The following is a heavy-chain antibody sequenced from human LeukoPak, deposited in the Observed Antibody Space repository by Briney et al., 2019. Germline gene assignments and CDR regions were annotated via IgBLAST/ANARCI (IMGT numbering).Heavy chain of an antibody. D-gene: IGHD3-16*01. CDR2: IRSKAYGGTT. V-gene: IGHV3-49*04. Sequence: GGSLRLSCTASKFTFGDYAMSWVRQAPGKGLEWVGFIRSKAYGGTTEYAASVKGRFTISRDDSKSIAYLQMNSLKTEDTAVYYCTRAFYDYVWGSYYYYYYMDVWGKGTTVTISS. J-gene: IGHJ6*03. CDR3: TRAFYDYVWGSYYYYYYMDV. CDR1: KFTFGDYA.